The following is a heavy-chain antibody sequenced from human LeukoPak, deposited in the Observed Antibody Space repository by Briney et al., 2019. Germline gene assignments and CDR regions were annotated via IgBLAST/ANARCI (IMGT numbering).Heavy chain of an antibody. V-gene: IGHV3-30*04. CDR3: ARARRDIVVVVAAPLDY. Sequence: PGGSLRLSCAASGFTFSSYAMHWVRQAPGKGLEWVAVISYDGSNKYYADSVKGRFTISRDNSKNTLYLQMNSLRAEDTAVYYCARARRDIVVVVAAPLDYWGQGTLVTVSS. D-gene: IGHD2-15*01. CDR2: ISYDGSNK. J-gene: IGHJ4*02. CDR1: GFTFSSYA.